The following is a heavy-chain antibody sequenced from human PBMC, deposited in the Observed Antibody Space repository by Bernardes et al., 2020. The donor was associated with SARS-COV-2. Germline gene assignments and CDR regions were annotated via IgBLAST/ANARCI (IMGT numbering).Heavy chain of an antibody. CDR2: IYWSDDK. V-gene: IGHV2-5*01. D-gene: IGHD5-12*01. CDR1: GFSLSTSGVG. Sequence: SGPTLVKPTQTLTLTCTFSGFSLSTSGVGVAWIRQPPGKALEWLALIYWSDDKRYSPSLKSRLSITKDTSKNQVVLTMTNMDPVDTATYYCAHNIVVGDSGYGGFDYCGQGTLVSVSS. J-gene: IGHJ4*02. CDR3: AHNIVVGDSGYGGFDY.